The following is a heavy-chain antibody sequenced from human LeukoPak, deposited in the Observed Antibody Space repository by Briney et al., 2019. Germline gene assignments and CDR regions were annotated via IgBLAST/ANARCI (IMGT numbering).Heavy chain of an antibody. CDR1: GFIFSSYS. CDR3: ARNLYDFWSGSNWFDP. J-gene: IGHJ5*02. V-gene: IGHV3-21*01. CDR2: ISRSSSYT. Sequence: GGSLRLSCAASGFIFSSYSMNWVRQAPGKGLEWVSSISRSSSYTYYAESVKGRFTISRDNAKNSLYLQMNSLRAEDTAVYYCARNLYDFWSGSNWFDPWGQGTLVTVSS. D-gene: IGHD3-3*01.